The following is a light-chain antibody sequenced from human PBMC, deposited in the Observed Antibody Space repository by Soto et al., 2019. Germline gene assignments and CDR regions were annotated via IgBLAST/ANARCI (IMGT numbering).Light chain of an antibody. CDR2: GAS. J-gene: IGKJ1*01. Sequence: EIVMTQSPATLSVSPGERATLSCRASQSVSSNLAWYQQKPGQAPRLLIYGASTRATGIPARFSGSGSGTEFTLTISGLKSEDFEVYYGQHYINCPPWTFGQGTKVEIK. CDR3: QHYINCPPWT. V-gene: IGKV3-15*01. CDR1: QSVSSN.